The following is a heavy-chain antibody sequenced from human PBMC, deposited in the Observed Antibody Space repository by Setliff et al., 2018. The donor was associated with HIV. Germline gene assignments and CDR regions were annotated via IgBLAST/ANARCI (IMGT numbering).Heavy chain of an antibody. CDR1: GFSFRSYA. CDR2: ISGSGDIT. J-gene: IGHJ4*02. CDR3: ARQGNWGFDY. V-gene: IGHV3-23*01. Sequence: GGSLRLSCAASGFSFRSYAVSWVRQAPGKGLEWVSVISGSGDITYYRESVKGRFTVSRDNSKNTLYLQMISLRAEDTALYYCARQGNWGFDYWGQGTLVTVSS. D-gene: IGHD7-27*01.